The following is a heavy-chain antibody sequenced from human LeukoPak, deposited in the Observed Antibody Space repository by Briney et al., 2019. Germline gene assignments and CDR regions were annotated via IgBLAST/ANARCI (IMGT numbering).Heavy chain of an antibody. D-gene: IGHD6-19*01. CDR3: VRGRETVAEYGH. CDR2: IYVSGST. V-gene: IGHV4-4*07. Sequence: SETLSLTCTVSGGSISTGSISSYYWSWIRQPAGKGLEWIGRIYVSGSTSYNPSLQSRVTMSVDTSKNQFSLKLTSVTAADTAVYYCVRGRETVAEYGHWGQGTLVTVSS. CDR1: GGSISTGSISSYY. J-gene: IGHJ4*02.